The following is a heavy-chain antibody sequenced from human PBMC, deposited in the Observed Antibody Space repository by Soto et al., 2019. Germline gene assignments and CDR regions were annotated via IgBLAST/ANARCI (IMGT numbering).Heavy chain of an antibody. CDR2: ISGSGGST. CDR3: AKDLSGYYDLFDP. Sequence: EVQLLESGGGLVQPGGSLRLSCAASGFTFSSYAMSWVRQAPGKGLEWVSAISGSGGSTYYADSVKGRFTISGDNSKNTLYLQMKSLRAEDTAVYYCAKDLSGYYDLFDPWGQGTLVTVSS. V-gene: IGHV3-23*01. D-gene: IGHD3-22*01. J-gene: IGHJ5*02. CDR1: GFTFSSYA.